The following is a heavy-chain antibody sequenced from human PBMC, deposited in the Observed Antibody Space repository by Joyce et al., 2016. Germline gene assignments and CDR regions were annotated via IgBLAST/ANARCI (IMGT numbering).Heavy chain of an antibody. V-gene: IGHV3-30*18. D-gene: IGHD6-25*01. Sequence: QVQLVASGGGVVQPGRSLRLSCTASGLTLSNYGVHGVRQAPGKGLEWVAVISYDGVYKYYSDSVKGRFTISRDNSRDTLFLEMNSLRAEDTAVYYCAKILTAGYSSGWFLDYWGQGTLVTVSS. CDR3: AKILTAGYSSGWFLDY. J-gene: IGHJ4*02. CDR1: GLTLSNYG. CDR2: ISYDGVYK.